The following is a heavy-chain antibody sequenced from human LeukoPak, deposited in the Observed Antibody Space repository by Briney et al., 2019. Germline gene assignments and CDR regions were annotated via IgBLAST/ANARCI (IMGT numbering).Heavy chain of an antibody. CDR2: IRYDGSNK. Sequence: GGSLRLSCAASGFTFSSYGMHWVRQAPGKGLEWVAFIRYDGSNKYYADSVKGRFTISRDNSKNTLYLQMNSLRAEDRAVYYCAIVNYYYYYMDVWGKGTTVTVSS. J-gene: IGHJ6*03. V-gene: IGHV3-30*02. CDR3: AIVNYYYYYMDV. CDR1: GFTFSSYG.